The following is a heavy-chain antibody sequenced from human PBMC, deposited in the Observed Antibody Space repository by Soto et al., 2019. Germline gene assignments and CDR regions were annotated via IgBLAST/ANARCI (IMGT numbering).Heavy chain of an antibody. CDR3: ARSGDNYNRLDY. V-gene: IGHV3-11*06. D-gene: IGHD1-1*01. CDR1: GFTFSDYY. J-gene: IGHJ4*02. CDR2: SSNSGTFS. Sequence: KPGGSLRLSCEGSGFTFSDYYIRWIRQAPGKGLEWISYSSNSGTFSRYADSVKGRFSISRDNTKNLLYLQMNSLRAEDTAVYYCARSGDNYNRLDYWGQGTPVTVSS.